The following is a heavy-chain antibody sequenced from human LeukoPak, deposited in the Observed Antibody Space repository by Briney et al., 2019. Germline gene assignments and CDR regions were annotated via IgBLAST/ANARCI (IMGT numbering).Heavy chain of an antibody. CDR3: ARQIIRGQYLVHFDY. D-gene: IGHD6-13*01. Sequence: SGTLSLTCAVSGGSISSSNWWSWVRQPPGKGLEWIGYIYYSGNTNYNPSLRSRVTISVDTSKSQFSLRLNSVTAADTAVYYCARQIIRGQYLVHFDYWGQGTLVTVSS. CDR1: GGSISSSNW. CDR2: IYYSGNT. J-gene: IGHJ4*02. V-gene: IGHV4-4*02.